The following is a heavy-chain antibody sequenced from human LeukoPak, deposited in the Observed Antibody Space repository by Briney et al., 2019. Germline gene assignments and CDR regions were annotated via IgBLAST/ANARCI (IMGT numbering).Heavy chain of an antibody. CDR1: GGSISSSSYY. CDR2: IYYSGST. CDR3: ASPLEAVAFPRKPYGMDV. V-gene: IGHV4-39*01. J-gene: IGHJ6*02. D-gene: IGHD6-19*01. Sequence: KPSETLSLTCTVSGGSISSSSYYWGWIRQPPGKGLEWIGSIYYSGSTYYNPSLKSRVTISVDTSKNQFSLKLSSVTAADTAVYYCASPLEAVAFPRKPYGMDVWGQGTTVTVSS.